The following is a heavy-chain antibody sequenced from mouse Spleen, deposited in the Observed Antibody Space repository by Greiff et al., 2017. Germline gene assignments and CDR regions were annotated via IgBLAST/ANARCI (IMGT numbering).Heavy chain of an antibody. CDR2: IWRGGST. CDR1: GFSLTSYG. V-gene: IGHV2-5-1*01. Sequence: QVQLQQSGPSLVQPSQSLSITCTVSGFSLTSYGVHWVRQSPGKGLEWLGVIWRGGSTDYNAAFMSRLSITKDNSKSQVFFKMNSLQADDTAIYYCAKKELTGTDWYFDVWGAGTTVTVSS. CDR3: AKKELTGTDWYFDV. J-gene: IGHJ1*01. D-gene: IGHD4-1*01.